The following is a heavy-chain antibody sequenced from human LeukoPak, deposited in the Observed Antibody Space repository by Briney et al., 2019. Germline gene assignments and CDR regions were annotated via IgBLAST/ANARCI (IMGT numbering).Heavy chain of an antibody. J-gene: IGHJ4*02. CDR3: ASGYPYYFDY. D-gene: IGHD3-22*01. CDR2: IYTSGST. Sequence: SETLSLTCTVSGGSISSYYWSWIRQPPGKGLEWIGYIYTSGSTNYNPSLKSRVTISVDTSKNQFSLKLSSVTATDTAVYYCASGYPYYFDYWGQGTLVTVSS. V-gene: IGHV4-4*09. CDR1: GGSISSYY.